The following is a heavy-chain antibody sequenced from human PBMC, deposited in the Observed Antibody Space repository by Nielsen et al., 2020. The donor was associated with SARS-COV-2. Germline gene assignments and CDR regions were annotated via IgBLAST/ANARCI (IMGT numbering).Heavy chain of an antibody. D-gene: IGHD3-16*01. CDR3: ARSPRGNYFDY. CDR1: GGSISSYY. J-gene: IGHJ4*02. V-gene: IGHV4-59*01. Sequence: GSLRLSCTVSGGSISSYYWSWIRQPPGKGLEWIGYIYYSGSTNYNPSLKSRVTISVDTSKNQFSLKLSSVTAADTAVYYCARSPRGNYFDYWGQGTLVTVSS. CDR2: IYYSGST.